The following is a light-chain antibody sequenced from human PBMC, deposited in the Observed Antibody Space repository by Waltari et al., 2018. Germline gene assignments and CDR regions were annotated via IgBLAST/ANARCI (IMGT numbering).Light chain of an antibody. V-gene: IGLV4-69*01. CDR2: VNSDGSH. CDR3: QTGGHGTWV. Sequence: QLVLTHSPSASASLGASVKLTCTLRSGHSSNAIAWLQQQPEKGPRYLMKVNSDGSHNKGDEIPDRFSGSSSGAERYLTSCSLQSEDEADYYCQTGGHGTWVFGGGTKLTVL. J-gene: IGLJ3*02. CDR1: SGHSSNA.